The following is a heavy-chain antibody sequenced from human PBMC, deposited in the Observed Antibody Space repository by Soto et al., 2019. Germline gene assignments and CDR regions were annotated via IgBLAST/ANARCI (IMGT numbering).Heavy chain of an antibody. V-gene: IGHV4-61*01. CDR3: ARDRSGYSYDDAFDI. J-gene: IGHJ3*02. CDR1: GGSVSSGSYY. D-gene: IGHD5-18*01. Sequence: QVQLQESGPGLVKPSETLSLTCTVSGGSVSSGSYYWSWIRQPPGKGLEWIGYIYYSGSTNYNPSLKSRVTISVDTSKNQFSLKLSSVTAADTAVYYCARDRSGYSYDDAFDIWGQGTMVTVSS. CDR2: IYYSGST.